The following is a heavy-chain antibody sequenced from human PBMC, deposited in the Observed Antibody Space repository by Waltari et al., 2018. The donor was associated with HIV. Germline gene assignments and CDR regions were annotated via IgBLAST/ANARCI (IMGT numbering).Heavy chain of an antibody. CDR1: GGSVSSSSSF. CDR2: IYYTGRA. D-gene: IGHD1-26*01. Sequence: QLQLQESGPGLVKPSETLSLTCTVSGGSVSSSSSFWGWIRQPPGKGLEWVGRIYYTGRASYNPSLKSRVTISVDTSKNQFSLKVTLVTAADTAVYYCARDALRVGAAYWNFDLWGRGTLVTVSS. V-gene: IGHV4-39*02. CDR3: ARDALRVGAAYWNFDL. J-gene: IGHJ2*01.